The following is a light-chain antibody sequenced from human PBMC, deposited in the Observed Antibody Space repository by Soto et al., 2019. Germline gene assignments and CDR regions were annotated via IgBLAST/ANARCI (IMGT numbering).Light chain of an antibody. J-gene: IGKJ4*01. V-gene: IGKV1-39*01. CDR1: QTVTDY. Sequence: IPITPAPSTLSASVGARLTISFRAGQTVTDYLNWYQHKPGKAPKLLIYSASTLQSGVPSRFSGSGSGTEFTLTINSLQSEDFAVYYCQPYNNWPLTFGGGTKVDIK. CDR2: SAS. CDR3: QPYNNWPLT.